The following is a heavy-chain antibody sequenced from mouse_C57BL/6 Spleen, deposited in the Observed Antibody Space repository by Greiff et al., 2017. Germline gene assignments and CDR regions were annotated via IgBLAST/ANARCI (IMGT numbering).Heavy chain of an antibody. D-gene: IGHD1-1*01. CDR2: ISSGGSYT. CDR3: ARHPITTEVAYWDVDV. Sequence: EVQLVESGGDLVKPGGSLKLSCAASGFTFSSYGMSWVRQTPDKRLGWVATISSGGSYTYYPDSVKGRFTISRDNAKNTLYLQMSSLKSEDTAMYDCARHPITTEVAYWDVDVWGTGTTVTVSS. CDR1: GFTFSSYG. J-gene: IGHJ1*03. V-gene: IGHV5-6*01.